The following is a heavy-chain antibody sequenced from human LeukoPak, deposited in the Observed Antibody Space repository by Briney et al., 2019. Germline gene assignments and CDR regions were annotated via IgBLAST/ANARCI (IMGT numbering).Heavy chain of an antibody. CDR2: ISGSGGST. Sequence: GMSLRLSCAASGFTFSSYGMSWVRQAPGKGLEWVSAISGSGGSTYYADSVKGRFTISRDNSKNTLYLQMNSLRAEDTAVYYCAKDRLYSSGWGRRFDPWGQGTLVTVSS. D-gene: IGHD6-19*01. CDR1: GFTFSSYG. CDR3: AKDRLYSSGWGRRFDP. J-gene: IGHJ5*02. V-gene: IGHV3-23*01.